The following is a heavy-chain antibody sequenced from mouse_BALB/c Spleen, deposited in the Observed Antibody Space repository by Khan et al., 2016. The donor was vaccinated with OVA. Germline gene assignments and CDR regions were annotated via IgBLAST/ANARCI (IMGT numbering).Heavy chain of an antibody. CDR2: ISYSGST. J-gene: IGHJ2*01. Sequence: EVQLVESGPGLVKPSQSLSLTCNVTGYSITSGYGWNWIRQFPGNNLEWMGYISYSGSTNYNPAFKSRISITLDTSKNPFFLQLNAVTTEDTATYYCARTARIKYWGQGTTLTVSS. V-gene: IGHV3-2*02. CDR3: ARTARIKY. D-gene: IGHD1-2*01. CDR1: GYSITSGYG.